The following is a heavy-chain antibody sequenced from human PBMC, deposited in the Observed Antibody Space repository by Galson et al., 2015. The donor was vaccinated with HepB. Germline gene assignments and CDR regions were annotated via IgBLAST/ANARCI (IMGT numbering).Heavy chain of an antibody. CDR1: GFTFSSYN. V-gene: IGHV3-21*01. Sequence: LRLSCAASGFTFSSYNMNWVRQAPGKGLEWVSSISSSSSYIYYADSVKGRFTISRDNAKNSLYLQMNSLRAEDTAVYYCARAGVAYCGGDCYSWGQGTLVTVSS. D-gene: IGHD2-21*01. J-gene: IGHJ5*02. CDR2: ISSSSSYI. CDR3: ARAGVAYCGGDCYS.